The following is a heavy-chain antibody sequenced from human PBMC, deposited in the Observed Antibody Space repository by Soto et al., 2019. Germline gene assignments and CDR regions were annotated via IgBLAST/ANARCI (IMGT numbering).Heavy chain of an antibody. J-gene: IGHJ5*02. D-gene: IGHD5-12*01. V-gene: IGHV1-2*04. CDR3: ARDAGRGYICYDRSPMVSLFDP. Sequence: ASVKVSCKASGYTFTGYYMHWVRQAPGQGLEWMGWINPNSGGTNYAQKFQGWVTMTRDTSISTAYMELSRLRSDDTAVYYCARDAGRGYICYDRSPMVSLFDPWGQGTLVPVSS. CDR1: GYTFTGYY. CDR2: INPNSGGT.